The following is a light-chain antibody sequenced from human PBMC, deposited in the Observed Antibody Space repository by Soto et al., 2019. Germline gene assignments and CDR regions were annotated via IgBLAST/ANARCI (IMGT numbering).Light chain of an antibody. V-gene: IGKV1-5*01. CDR2: DAS. CDR3: QQRSEWPLT. J-gene: IGKJ1*01. Sequence: DIQMTQSPSTLSASIGDRVTITCRASQSITTFLARYQQKPGKAPQILIYDASKLEPGVPSRLSGSGSGTDFTLTISSLEPEDFAVYYCQQRSEWPLTFGQGTKVDIK. CDR1: QSITTF.